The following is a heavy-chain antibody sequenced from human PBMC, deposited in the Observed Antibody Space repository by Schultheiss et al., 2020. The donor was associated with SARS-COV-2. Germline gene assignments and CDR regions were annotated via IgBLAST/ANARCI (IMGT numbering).Heavy chain of an antibody. D-gene: IGHD6-6*01. Sequence: GGSLRLSCTASGFSNTSYWMTWVRQAPGKGLEWVAVISYDGSNKYYADSVKGRFTISRDNSKNTLYLQMNSLRAEDTAVYYCAKDRRQSSSHVDYWGQGTLVTVSS. J-gene: IGHJ4*02. CDR2: ISYDGSNK. CDR3: AKDRRQSSSHVDY. CDR1: GFSNTSYW. V-gene: IGHV3-30*18.